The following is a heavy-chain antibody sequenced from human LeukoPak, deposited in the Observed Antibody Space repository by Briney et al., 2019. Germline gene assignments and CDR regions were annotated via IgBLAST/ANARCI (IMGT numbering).Heavy chain of an antibody. CDR1: GASLRRGDYY. Sequence: SETLSLTCTVSGASLRRGDYYWGWIRQPPGKGLGWIGYIYDSGSTYYNPSLKSRITISVDTSENRFSLKLSSVTATDTAVYYCARDCSGGSCYGAFDIWGQGTMVTVSS. D-gene: IGHD2-15*01. V-gene: IGHV4-30-4*01. CDR2: IYDSGST. J-gene: IGHJ3*02. CDR3: ARDCSGGSCYGAFDI.